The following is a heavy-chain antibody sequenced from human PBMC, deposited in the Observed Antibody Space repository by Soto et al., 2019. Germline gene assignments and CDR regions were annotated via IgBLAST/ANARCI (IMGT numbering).Heavy chain of an antibody. CDR3: ARGRYCLTGRCFPNWFDS. D-gene: IGHD2-15*01. J-gene: IGHJ5*01. CDR2: IYKSTTT. Sequence: SETLSLTCSVSGDPISTVDYFWAWIRQPPGQALEYIGYIYKSTTTYYNPSFESRVAISLDTSKSQFSLTVTSVTAADTAVYFCARGRYCLTGRCFPNWFDSWGQGTLVTVSS. V-gene: IGHV4-30-4*01. CDR1: GDPISTVDYF.